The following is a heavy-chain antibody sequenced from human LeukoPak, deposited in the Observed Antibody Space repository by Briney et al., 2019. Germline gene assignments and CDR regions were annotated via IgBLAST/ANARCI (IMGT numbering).Heavy chain of an antibody. J-gene: IGHJ4*02. CDR1: GFAFSDYS. CDR2: ISSSDNTI. V-gene: IGHV3-48*02. Sequence: GGSLRLSCAASGFAFSDYSMDWVRQAPGKGLGWVSYISSSDNTIHYADSVKCRFTISRDNAKNSLYLEMNSLRDEDTAVYYCARVHRGYSYGRLDYWGQGTLVTVSS. CDR3: ARVHRGYSYGRLDY. D-gene: IGHD5-18*01.